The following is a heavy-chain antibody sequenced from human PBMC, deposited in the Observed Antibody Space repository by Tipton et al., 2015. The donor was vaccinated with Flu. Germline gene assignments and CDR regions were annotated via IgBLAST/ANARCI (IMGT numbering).Heavy chain of an antibody. CDR2: ISGSGGST. CDR3: AKDARKRADVVVPAASDY. J-gene: IGHJ4*02. D-gene: IGHD2-2*01. V-gene: IGHV3-23*01. CDR1: GFNYGNHP. Sequence: SLRLSCAASGFNYGNHPMNWIRQAPGKGLEWVSGISGSGGSTYYADSVKGRFTISRDNSKNTLFLQMTSLRAEDTAVYFCAKDARKRADVVVPAASDYWGQGTLVTVSS.